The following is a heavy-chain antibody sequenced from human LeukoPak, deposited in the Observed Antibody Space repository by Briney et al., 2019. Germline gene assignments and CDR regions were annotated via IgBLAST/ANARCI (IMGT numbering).Heavy chain of an antibody. V-gene: IGHV1-24*01. CDR2: FDPEDGET. Sequence: ASVKVSCKVSGYTLTELSMHWVRHAPGKGLEWMGGFDPEDGETIYAQKFQGRVTMTEDTSTDTAYMELSRLRSEDTGVYYCATLAVAGTTQDWGQGTLVTVSP. CDR3: ATLAVAGTTQD. J-gene: IGHJ4*02. D-gene: IGHD6-19*01. CDR1: GYTLTELS.